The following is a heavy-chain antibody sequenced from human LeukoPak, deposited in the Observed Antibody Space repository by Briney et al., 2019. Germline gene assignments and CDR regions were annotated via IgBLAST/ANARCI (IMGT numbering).Heavy chain of an antibody. J-gene: IGHJ4*02. D-gene: IGHD6-13*01. CDR3: ARHTGSSKTLLVN. Sequence: SETLSLTCTVSGGAISSYYWSWIRQPAGKGLEWIGRIYSSGSTNYNTSLKSRVTMSVDTSKNQFSLKLSSVTAADTAVYYCARHTGSSKTLLVNWGQGTLVTVSS. CDR1: GGAISSYY. V-gene: IGHV4-4*07. CDR2: IYSSGST.